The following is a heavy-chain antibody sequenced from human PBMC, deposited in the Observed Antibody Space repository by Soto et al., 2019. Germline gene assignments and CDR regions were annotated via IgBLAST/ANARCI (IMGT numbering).Heavy chain of an antibody. V-gene: IGHV4-4*07. D-gene: IGHD3-3*01. CDR2: IYTSGST. J-gene: IGHJ4*02. Sequence: PSETLSVTCPVSGGSISSYYLSWIRQPAGKGLEWIGRIYTSGSTNYNPSLKSRVTMSVDTSKNQFSLKLSSVTAADTAVYYCAITYDFWSGYYAYWGQGTLVTVSS. CDR1: GGSISSYY. CDR3: AITYDFWSGYYAY.